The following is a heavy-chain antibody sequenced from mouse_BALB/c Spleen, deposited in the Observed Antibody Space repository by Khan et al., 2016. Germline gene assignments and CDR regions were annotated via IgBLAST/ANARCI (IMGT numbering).Heavy chain of an antibody. CDR3: AEDYYGSNWFAY. Sequence: QIQLVQSGPELKKPGETVKISCKASGYTFTNYGMNWVKQAPGKGLKWMGWINTNTGEPTYAEEFKGRFAFASEASASTAHLQINNLKNEDTATYFCAEDYYGSNWFAYWGQGTLVTVSA. D-gene: IGHD1-1*01. V-gene: IGHV9-3*02. CDR1: GYTFTNYG. CDR2: INTNTGEP. J-gene: IGHJ3*01.